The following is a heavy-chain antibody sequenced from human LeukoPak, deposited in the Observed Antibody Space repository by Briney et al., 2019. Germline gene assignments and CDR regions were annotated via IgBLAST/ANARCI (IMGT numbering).Heavy chain of an antibody. CDR2: ISSSSSYI. Sequence: PGRSLRLSCAASGFTFSGYSMNWVRQAPGKGLEWVSSISSSSSYIYYADSVKGRFTISRDNAKNSLYLQMNSLRAEDTAVYYCAVGAGYCSGGSCYDSNWGQGTLVTVSS. CDR1: GFTFSGYS. J-gene: IGHJ4*02. D-gene: IGHD2-15*01. V-gene: IGHV3-21*01. CDR3: AVGAGYCSGGSCYDSN.